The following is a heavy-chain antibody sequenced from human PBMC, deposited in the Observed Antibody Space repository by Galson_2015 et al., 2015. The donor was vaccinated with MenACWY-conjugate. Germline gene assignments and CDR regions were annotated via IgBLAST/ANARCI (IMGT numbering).Heavy chain of an antibody. CDR1: GYTFTSYA. V-gene: IGHV1-3*01. CDR2: INAGNGNT. D-gene: IGHD3-22*01. J-gene: IGHJ4*02. CDR3: ARGHYYDSSGWVFPESNY. Sequence: ASVKVSCKAYGYTFTSYAMHWVRQAPGQRLEWMGWINAGNGNTKYSQKFQGRVTITRDTSASTAYMELSSLRSEDTAVYYCARGHYYDSSGWVFPESNYWGQGTLVTVSS.